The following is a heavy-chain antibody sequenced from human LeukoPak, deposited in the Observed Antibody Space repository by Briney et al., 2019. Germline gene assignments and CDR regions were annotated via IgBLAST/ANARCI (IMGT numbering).Heavy chain of an antibody. J-gene: IGHJ6*03. Sequence: GGSLRLSCVASGFTLNYYWMSWVHQAPGKGREWVANIKEVGSENYSVDSVKGRFTISRDNAKNSLYLQMNSLRAEDTAVYYCARESSGRNRFPNYYYYMDVWGTGTTVTISS. D-gene: IGHD6-19*01. CDR3: ARESSGRNRFPNYYYYMDV. CDR1: GFTLNYYW. CDR2: IKEVGSEN. V-gene: IGHV3-7*01.